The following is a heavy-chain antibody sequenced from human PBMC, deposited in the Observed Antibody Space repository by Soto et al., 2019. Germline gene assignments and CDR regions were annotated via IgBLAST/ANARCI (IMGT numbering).Heavy chain of an antibody. V-gene: IGHV4-39*01. CDR1: GGSIGSSDYF. CDR2: IFYIGST. J-gene: IGHJ4*02. CDR3: ARYRAVATQYQYFFDY. D-gene: IGHD5-12*01. Sequence: PSETLSLTCTVSGGSIGSSDYFWGWIRQPPGKALEWIGNIFYIGSTYYNPSLKSRVTISVDTSKSQFSLQLSSVTAADTAVYYCARYRAVATQYQYFFDYWGLGTLVTVSS.